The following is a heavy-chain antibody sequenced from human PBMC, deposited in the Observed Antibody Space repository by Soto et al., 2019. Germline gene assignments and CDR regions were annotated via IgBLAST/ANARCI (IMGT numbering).Heavy chain of an antibody. D-gene: IGHD2-2*01. J-gene: IGHJ5*02. CDR1: GGTFSSYT. CDR2: IIPILGIA. V-gene: IGHV1-69*02. Sequence: QVQLVQSGAEVKKPGSSVKVSCKASGGTFSSYTISWVRQAPGQGLEWMGRIIPILGIANYAQKFQGRVTITADKSTSIACIGLSSLRSEDTAVYDCARGRVWMSTSCYVPRFEPWVQGTLVTVSS. CDR3: ARGRVWMSTSCYVPRFEP.